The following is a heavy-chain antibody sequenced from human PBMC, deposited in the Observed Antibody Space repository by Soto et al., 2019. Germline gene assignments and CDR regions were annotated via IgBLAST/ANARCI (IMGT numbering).Heavy chain of an antibody. V-gene: IGHV1-46*01. CDR1: GDTFTDYY. Sequence: QVQLVQSGAEVKKPGASVKVSCKASGDTFTDYYIHWVRQAPGQGLEWMGTVNPSGGHTTYAQHFLVRMTTARDTSTSAFSKALATLASEDTALYYCARGGHLVVVTAALDYWGQGTLVTVSS. CDR2: VNPSGGHT. J-gene: IGHJ4*02. D-gene: IGHD2-21*02. CDR3: ARGGHLVVVTAALDY.